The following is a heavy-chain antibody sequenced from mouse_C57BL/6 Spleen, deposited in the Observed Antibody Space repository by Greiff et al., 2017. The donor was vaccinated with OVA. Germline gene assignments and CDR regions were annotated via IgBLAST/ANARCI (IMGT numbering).Heavy chain of an antibody. V-gene: IGHV5-17*01. CDR2: ISSGSSTI. CDR3: ARDWDWYFDV. D-gene: IGHD4-1*01. J-gene: IGHJ1*03. CDR1: GFTFSDYG. Sequence: EVKLVESGGGLVKPGGSLKLSCAASGFTFSDYGMHWVRQAPEKGLEWVAYISSGSSTIYYADTVKGRFTISSDNAKNTLFLQMTSLRSEDTAMYYCARDWDWYFDVWGTGTTVTVSS.